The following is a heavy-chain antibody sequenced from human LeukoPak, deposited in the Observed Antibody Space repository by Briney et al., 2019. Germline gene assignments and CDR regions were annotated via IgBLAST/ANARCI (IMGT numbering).Heavy chain of an antibody. CDR1: RDSVSSNSAA. V-gene: IGHV6-1*01. J-gene: IGHJ4*02. CDR2: TYYRSKWYN. D-gene: IGHD3/OR15-3a*01. Sequence: SQTLSLTCAISRDSVSSNSAAWSWIRQSPSRGLEWLGRTYYRSKWYNDYAVSVKSRMTINPDTSKNQFSLQLNSVTPEDTAVYYCARVVAGLGYFDSWGQGTLVTVSS. CDR3: ARVVAGLGYFDS.